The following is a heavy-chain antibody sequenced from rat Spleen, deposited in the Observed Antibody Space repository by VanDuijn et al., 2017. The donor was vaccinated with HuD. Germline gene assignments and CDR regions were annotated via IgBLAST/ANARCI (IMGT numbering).Heavy chain of an antibody. V-gene: IGHV5-22*01. Sequence: EVQLVESGGGLVQPGRSMKLSCAASGFTFSDYYMAWVRQVPKKGLEWVAAISYDGGSIYYRDSVKGRFTISRENAKSTLYLQMNSLRSEDTATYYCTRGGNYDFDYWGQGVMVTVSS. J-gene: IGHJ2*01. D-gene: IGHD1-10*01. CDR3: TRGGNYDFDY. CDR1: GFTFSDYY. CDR2: ISYDGGSI.